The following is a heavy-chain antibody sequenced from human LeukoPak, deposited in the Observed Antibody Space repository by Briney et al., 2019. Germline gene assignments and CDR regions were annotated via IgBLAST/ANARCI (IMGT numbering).Heavy chain of an antibody. V-gene: IGHV4-39*01. Sequence: SETLSLTCTVSGGSISPYYWGWIRQPPGKGLEWIGSVYYTGSTYYNPSLKSRITILLDTSKNQISLKLSSVTAADTAVYYCSRGSYDILTGYSTLGEYWGQGTLVTVSS. CDR2: VYYTGST. J-gene: IGHJ4*02. D-gene: IGHD3-9*01. CDR3: SRGSYDILTGYSTLGEY. CDR1: GGSISPYY.